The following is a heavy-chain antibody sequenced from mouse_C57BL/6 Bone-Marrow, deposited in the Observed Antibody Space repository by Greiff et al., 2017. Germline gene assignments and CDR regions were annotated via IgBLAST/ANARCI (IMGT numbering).Heavy chain of an antibody. CDR1: GYTFTSYW. Sequence: QVQLQQPGAELVMPGASVKLSCKASGYTFTSYWMHWVKQRPGQGLEWIGEIDPSASYTNYNQKFKGKSTLTVDKSSRTAYMQLSSLTSEDSAVYYCARSNWVYAMDYWGQGTSVTVSS. CDR3: ARSNWVYAMDY. CDR2: IDPSASYT. J-gene: IGHJ4*01. V-gene: IGHV1-69*01. D-gene: IGHD4-1*02.